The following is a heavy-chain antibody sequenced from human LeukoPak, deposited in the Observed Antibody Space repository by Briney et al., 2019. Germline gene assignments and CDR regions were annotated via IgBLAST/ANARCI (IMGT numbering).Heavy chain of an antibody. J-gene: IGHJ4*02. Sequence: GESLKISCKGSGYSFTSYWIGWVRQMPGKGLEWMGIIYPGDSDTRYRPSFQGQVTISADKSISTAYLQWSSLKASDTAMYYCARRYDSSGYYFDYWGQGTLVTVSS. V-gene: IGHV5-51*01. CDR2: IYPGDSDT. CDR1: GYSFTSYW. CDR3: ARRYDSSGYYFDY. D-gene: IGHD3-22*01.